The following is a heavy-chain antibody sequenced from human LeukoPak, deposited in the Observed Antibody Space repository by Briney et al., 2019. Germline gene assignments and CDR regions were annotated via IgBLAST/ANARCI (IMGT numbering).Heavy chain of an antibody. CDR1: GYTFTSYY. J-gene: IGHJ4*02. CDR2: INPSRGST. CDR3: AREYCSGGSCYYSSHPPFDY. Sequence: GASVKVSCKASGYTFTSYYMHWVRQAPGQGLEWMGIINPSRGSTSYAQKFQGRVTMTRDTSTSTVYMELSSLRSEDTAVYYCAREYCSGGSCYYSSHPPFDYWGQGTLVTVSS. D-gene: IGHD2-15*01. V-gene: IGHV1-46*01.